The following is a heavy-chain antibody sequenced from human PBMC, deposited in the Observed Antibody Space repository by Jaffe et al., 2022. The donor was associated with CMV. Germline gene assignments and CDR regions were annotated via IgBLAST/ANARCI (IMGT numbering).Heavy chain of an antibody. CDR3: ARLAVGGRIDY. J-gene: IGHJ4*02. CDR1: GGSISSSSYY. D-gene: IGHD1-26*01. Sequence: QLQLQESGPGLVKPSETLSLTCTVSGGSISSSSYYWGWIRQPPGKGLEWIGSIYYSGSTYYNPSLKSRVTISVDTSKNQFSLKLSSVTAADTAVYYCARLAVGGRIDYWGQGTLVTVSS. V-gene: IGHV4-39*01. CDR2: IYYSGST.